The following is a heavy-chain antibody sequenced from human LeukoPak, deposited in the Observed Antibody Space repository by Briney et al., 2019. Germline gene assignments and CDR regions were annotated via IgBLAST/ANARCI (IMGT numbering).Heavy chain of an antibody. CDR2: ISGSGGST. CDR3: ARLRYFDWLLQTTYYFDY. V-gene: IGHV3-23*01. D-gene: IGHD3-9*01. Sequence: GGSLRLSCAASGFTFSSYAMSWVRQAPGKGLEWVSAISGSGGSTYYADSVKGRFTISRDNSKNTLYLQMNSLRAEDTAVYYCARLRYFDWLLQTTYYFDYWGQGTLVTVSS. J-gene: IGHJ4*02. CDR1: GFTFSSYA.